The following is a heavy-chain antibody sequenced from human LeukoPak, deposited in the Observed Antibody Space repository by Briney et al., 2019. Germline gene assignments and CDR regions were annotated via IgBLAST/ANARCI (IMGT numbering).Heavy chain of an antibody. CDR1: GFAFNTYW. CDR2: IQEDGSEK. CDR3: TRDPRRRSDY. J-gene: IGHJ4*02. Sequence: PGGSLRLSCAASGFAFNTYWMGWVRQTAGKGLEWVANIQEDGSEKHYVDSVKGRFTVSRDNAKNSLYLQMSSLRAEDTAVYYCTRDPRRRSDYWGQGILVTVSS. V-gene: IGHV3-7*04.